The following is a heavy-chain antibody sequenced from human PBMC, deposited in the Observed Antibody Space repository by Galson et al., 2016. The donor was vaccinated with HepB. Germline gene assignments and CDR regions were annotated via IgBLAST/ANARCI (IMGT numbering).Heavy chain of an antibody. J-gene: IGHJ3*02. V-gene: IGHV3-23*01. CDR1: GFTFSSYG. CDR3: AKDPNGDYIGTFDM. CDR2: ISGNGATT. D-gene: IGHD4-17*01. Sequence: SLRLSCAASGFTFSSYGVTWVRQPPGKRLEWVSSISGNGATTQYADSVRGRFTISRDNSKNTLYLQMNSLRAEDTAIYYRAKDPNGDYIGTFDMWGQGTMVTVSS.